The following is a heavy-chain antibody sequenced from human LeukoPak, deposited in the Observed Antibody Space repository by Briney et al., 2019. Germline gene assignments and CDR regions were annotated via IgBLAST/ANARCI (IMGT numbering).Heavy chain of an antibody. D-gene: IGHD3-10*01. V-gene: IGHV4-61*02. CDR3: ARAYGSGSYFAFDY. CDR2: IYTSGST. Sequence: SETLSLTCTVSGGSISSGSYYWSWIRQPAGKGLEWIGRIYTSGSTNYNPSLKSRVTISVDTSKNQFSLKLSSVTAADTAVYYCARAYGSGSYFAFDYWGQGTLVTVSS. J-gene: IGHJ4*02. CDR1: GGSISSGSYY.